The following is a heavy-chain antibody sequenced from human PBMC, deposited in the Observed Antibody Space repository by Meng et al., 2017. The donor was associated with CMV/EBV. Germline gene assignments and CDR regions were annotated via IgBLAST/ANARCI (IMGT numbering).Heavy chain of an antibody. J-gene: IGHJ6*02. V-gene: IGHV4-39*02. CDR2: IYYSGST. Sequence: SETLSLTCTVSGGSISSSSYYWGWIRQPPGKGLEWIGSIYYSGSTYYNPSLKSRVTISVDTSKNQFSLKLSSVTAADTAVYYCARDSRLWSNYYYYGMDVWGQGTTVTVSS. CDR3: ARDSRLWSNYYYYGMDV. D-gene: IGHD4/OR15-4a*01. CDR1: GGSISSSSYY.